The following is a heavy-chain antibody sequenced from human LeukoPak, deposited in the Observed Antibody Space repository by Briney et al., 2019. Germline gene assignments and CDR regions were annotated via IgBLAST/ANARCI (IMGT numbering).Heavy chain of an antibody. CDR1: GYSFISYW. Sequence: GESLKISCKGSGYSFISYWIGWVRQMPGKGLEWMGIIYPGDSDTRYSPSFQGQVTISADKSISTAYLQWSSLKASDTAMYYCARDGVYGSGSYPLDYWGQGTLVTVSS. D-gene: IGHD3-10*01. J-gene: IGHJ4*02. V-gene: IGHV5-51*01. CDR2: IYPGDSDT. CDR3: ARDGVYGSGSYPLDY.